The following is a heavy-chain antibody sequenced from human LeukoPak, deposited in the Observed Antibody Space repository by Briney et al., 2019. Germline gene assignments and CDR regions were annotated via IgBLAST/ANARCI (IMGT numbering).Heavy chain of an antibody. J-gene: IGHJ4*02. D-gene: IGHD3-10*01. CDR2: IGSSRSTV. CDR1: GFTFSDYH. CDR3: ARDTLLWFGEFVEFDY. Sequence: GGSLRLSCVASGFTFSDYHMNWVRQAPGKGLEWLSYIGSSRSTVYYADSVKGRFIISRDNAKNSLYLQMNSLRAEDTAVYYCARDTLLWFGEFVEFDYWGQGTLVTVSS. V-gene: IGHV3-48*01.